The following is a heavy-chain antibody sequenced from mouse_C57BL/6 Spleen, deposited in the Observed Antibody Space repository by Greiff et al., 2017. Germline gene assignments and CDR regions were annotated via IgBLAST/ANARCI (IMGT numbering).Heavy chain of an antibody. CDR1: GFSLSTFGMG. D-gene: IGHD1-1*01. Sequence: QVTLKESGPGILQPSQTLSLTCSFSGFSLSTFGMGVGRIRQPSGKGLEWLAHIWWDDDKYYNPALKSRLTISKDTSKNQVFHKIANVDTADTATYYCARMGYGSSSYGYFDVWGTGTTVTVSS. V-gene: IGHV8-8*01. CDR3: ARMGYGSSSYGYFDV. J-gene: IGHJ1*03. CDR2: IWWDDDK.